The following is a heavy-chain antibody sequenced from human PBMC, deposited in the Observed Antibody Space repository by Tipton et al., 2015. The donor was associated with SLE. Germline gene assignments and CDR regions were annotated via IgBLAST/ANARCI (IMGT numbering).Heavy chain of an antibody. CDR1: GFTFSSYG. V-gene: IGHV3-30*02. Sequence: SLRLSCAASGFTFSSYGMHWVRQAPGKGLEWVAFVRYDASTEYYADSVKGRFTISRDNSKNTLYLQMNSLRAEDTAVYYCARACGGDCYAVTEYFQHWGQGTLVTVSS. D-gene: IGHD2-21*02. CDR2: VRYDASTE. CDR3: ARACGGDCYAVTEYFQH. J-gene: IGHJ1*01.